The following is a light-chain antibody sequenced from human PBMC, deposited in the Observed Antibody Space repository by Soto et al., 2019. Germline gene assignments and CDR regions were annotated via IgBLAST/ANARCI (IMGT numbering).Light chain of an antibody. Sequence: QSVLTQSPSASASLGASVKLTCTLSSGHRSYAIAWHQQQPEKGPRYLMKLNSDGSHSKGDGIPDRLSGSSSGAERYLTISSLQSEDEADYYCQTWGTGNWVFGRGTQLTVL. J-gene: IGLJ3*02. CDR2: LNSDGSH. CDR1: SGHRSYA. CDR3: QTWGTGNWV. V-gene: IGLV4-69*01.